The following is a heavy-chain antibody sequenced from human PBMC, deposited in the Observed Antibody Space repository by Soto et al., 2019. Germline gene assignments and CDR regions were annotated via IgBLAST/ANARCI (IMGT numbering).Heavy chain of an antibody. J-gene: IGHJ5*01. CDR3: ARDHRWGYEYGDYGDS. D-gene: IGHD4-17*01. CDR2: IHRNGGST. CDR1: GFSFDEYG. Sequence: EVQLVESGGGVVRPGGSLRLACAVAGFSFDEYGMSWVRQVPGQGPEWVAGIHRNGGSTGYADSVKGRCTISRDDAKNSLYLQMNSLRAEDTAFYYCARDHRWGYEYGDYGDSWGHGTLVTVSS. V-gene: IGHV3-20*04.